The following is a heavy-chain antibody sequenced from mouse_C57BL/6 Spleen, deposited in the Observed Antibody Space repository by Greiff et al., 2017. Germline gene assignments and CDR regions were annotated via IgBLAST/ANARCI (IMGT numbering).Heavy chain of an antibody. D-gene: IGHD2-5*01. Sequence: EVKVVESGGGLVKPGGSLKLSCAASGFTFSSYAMSWVRQTPEKRLEWVATISDGGSYTYYADNVKGRFTISRDNAKNNLYLQMSHLKSEDTAMYNYARDRPYYSNSYAMDYWGQGTSVTVSS. V-gene: IGHV5-4*01. CDR2: ISDGGSYT. CDR3: ARDRPYYSNSYAMDY. J-gene: IGHJ4*01. CDR1: GFTFSSYA.